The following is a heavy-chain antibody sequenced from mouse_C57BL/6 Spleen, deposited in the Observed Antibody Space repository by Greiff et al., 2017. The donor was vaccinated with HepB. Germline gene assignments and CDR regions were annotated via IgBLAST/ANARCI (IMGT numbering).Heavy chain of an antibody. V-gene: IGHV1-80*01. D-gene: IGHD4-1*01. Sequence: LVESGAELVKPGASVKISCKASGYAFSSYWMNWVKQRPGKGLEWIGQIYPGDGDTNYNGKFKGKATLTADKSSSTAYMQLSSLTSEDSAVYFCARATGTGFDYWGQGTTLTVSS. CDR3: ARATGTGFDY. J-gene: IGHJ2*01. CDR2: IYPGDGDT. CDR1: GYAFSSYW.